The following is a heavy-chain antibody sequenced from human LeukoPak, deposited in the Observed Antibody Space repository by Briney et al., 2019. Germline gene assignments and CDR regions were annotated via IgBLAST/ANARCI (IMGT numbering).Heavy chain of an antibody. V-gene: IGHV3-53*01. CDR3: VRDRSYGMDV. CDR2: IYSGGST. J-gene: IGHJ6*02. CDR1: GFNISTNF. Sequence: GGSLRLSCAASGFNISTNFMSWVRQAPGKGLEWVSVIYSGGSTYYADSVKGRFTISRDNAKNTLYLQMNRLRAEDTAVYYCVRDRSYGMDVWGQGTTVTVSS.